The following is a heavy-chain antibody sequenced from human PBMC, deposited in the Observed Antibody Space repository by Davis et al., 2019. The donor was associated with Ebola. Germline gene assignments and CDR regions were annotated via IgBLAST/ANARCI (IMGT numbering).Heavy chain of an antibody. V-gene: IGHV4-34*01. CDR2: INHSGST. CDR1: GGSFSGYY. CDR3: ARGLRSSSWYENGY. D-gene: IGHD6-13*01. Sequence: MPSETLSLTCAVYGGSFSGYYWSWIRQPPGKGLEWIGEINHSGSTNYNPSLKSRVTISVDKSKNQFSLKLSSVTAADTAVYYCARGLRSSSWYENGYWGQGTLVTVSS. J-gene: IGHJ4*02.